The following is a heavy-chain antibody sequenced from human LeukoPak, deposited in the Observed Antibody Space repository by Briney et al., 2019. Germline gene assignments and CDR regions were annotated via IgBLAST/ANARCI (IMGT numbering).Heavy chain of an antibody. J-gene: IGHJ5*02. CDR1: GYSISSGYY. CDR2: IHYSARI. Sequence: SETLSLTCTVSGYSISSGYYWGWIRQPPGKGLEWIGSIHYSARIYYNPSLKSRLTISPDTSKNQFSLKLTSVTAADTAVYYCTREVRSAWASFDPWGQGTLVTVSS. D-gene: IGHD1-26*01. V-gene: IGHV4-38-2*02. CDR3: TREVRSAWASFDP.